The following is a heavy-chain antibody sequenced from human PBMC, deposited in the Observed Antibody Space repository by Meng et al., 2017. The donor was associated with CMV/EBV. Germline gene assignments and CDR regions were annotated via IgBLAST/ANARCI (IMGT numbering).Heavy chain of an antibody. D-gene: IGHD3-10*01. V-gene: IGHV3-11*01. Sequence: GGSLRLSYAASGFTFSDYYMSWIRQAPGKGLEWVSYISSSGSTIYYADSVKGRFTISRDNAKNSLYLQMNSLRAEDTAVYYCARTPMVRGVISHFDYWGQGTLVTVSS. J-gene: IGHJ4*02. CDR2: ISSSGSTI. CDR3: ARTPMVRGVISHFDY. CDR1: GFTFSDYY.